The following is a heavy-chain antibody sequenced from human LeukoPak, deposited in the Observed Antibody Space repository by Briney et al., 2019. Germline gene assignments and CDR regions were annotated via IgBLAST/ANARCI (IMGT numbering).Heavy chain of an antibody. CDR1: GFTFSTYW. V-gene: IGHV3-74*01. CDR2: IRNDGTTT. J-gene: IGHJ2*01. Sequence: GGSLRLSCAASGFTFSTYWMHWVRQTPGKGLVWVSSIRNDGTTTNYANSVKGRFTISRDNAKNTLYLQMNSLRAEDTAVYYCVRLYKIEGADLWGRGTLVTVSS. D-gene: IGHD1-14*01. CDR3: VRLYKIEGADL.